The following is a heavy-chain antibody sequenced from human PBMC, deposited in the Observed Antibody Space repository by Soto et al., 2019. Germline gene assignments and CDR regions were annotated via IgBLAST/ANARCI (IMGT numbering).Heavy chain of an antibody. Sequence: QVQLQESGPGLVKPSQTLSLTCTVSGGSISSGDYYWSWIRQPPGKGLEWIGYIYYSGSTYYNPSLKHRVTISVDTSKNKFSLKLSSVTAADTAVYYCARAWNYYDSSGYYYLDYWGQGTLVTVSS. D-gene: IGHD3-22*01. J-gene: IGHJ4*02. V-gene: IGHV4-30-4*01. CDR3: ARAWNYYDSSGYYYLDY. CDR2: IYYSGST. CDR1: GGSISSGDYY.